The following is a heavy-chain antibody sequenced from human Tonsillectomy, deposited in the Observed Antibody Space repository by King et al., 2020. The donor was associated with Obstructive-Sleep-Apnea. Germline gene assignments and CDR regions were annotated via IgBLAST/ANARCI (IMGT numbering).Heavy chain of an antibody. CDR3: ARGPSRELPHDC. Sequence: QLQESGPGLVKPSETLSLTCTVSGGSIRSYYWSRIRQPPGKGLEWIGYIFYSGSTNYNPSLKSRVTISVDMSKNQFSLKLNSVTAADTAVYYCARGPSRELPHDCWGQGTLVTVSS. CDR1: GGSIRSYY. V-gene: IGHV4-59*01. CDR2: IFYSGST. J-gene: IGHJ4*02. D-gene: IGHD1-7*01.